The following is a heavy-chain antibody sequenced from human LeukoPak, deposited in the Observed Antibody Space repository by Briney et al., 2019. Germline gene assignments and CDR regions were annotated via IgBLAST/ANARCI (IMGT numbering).Heavy chain of an antibody. J-gene: IGHJ6*02. CDR1: GYTFTYYY. CDR2: INPSGGST. V-gene: IGHV1-46*04. D-gene: IGHD3-16*02. CDR3: ASDRRMITFGGVIELYYYGMDV. Sequence: ASVKVSCKASGYTFTYYYMYWVRQAPGQGLEWMGLINPSGGSTSYVQELQGRVTMTRDTSTSTVYMELSSLRSEDTAVYYCASDRRMITFGGVIELYYYGMDVWGQGTTVTVSS.